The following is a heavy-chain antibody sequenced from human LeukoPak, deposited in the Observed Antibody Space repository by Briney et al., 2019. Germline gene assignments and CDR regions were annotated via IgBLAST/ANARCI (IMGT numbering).Heavy chain of an antibody. V-gene: IGHV3-30*03. CDR2: ISYDGSNK. D-gene: IGHD3-3*01. CDR1: GFTFSSYG. CDR3: ARATYYDFWSGYYGQHDNYYFDY. Sequence: PGGSLRLSCAASGFTFSSYGMHWVRQAPGKGLEWVAVISYDGSNKYYADSVKGRFTISRDNSKNTLYLQMNSLRAEDTAVYYCARATYYDFWSGYYGQHDNYYFDYWGQGTLVTVSS. J-gene: IGHJ4*02.